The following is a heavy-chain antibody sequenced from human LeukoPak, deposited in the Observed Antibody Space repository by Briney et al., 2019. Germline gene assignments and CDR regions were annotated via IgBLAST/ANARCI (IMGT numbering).Heavy chain of an antibody. V-gene: IGHV3-23*01. CDR3: ARADGTILDY. CDR1: GFTFSSYA. Sequence: GGSLRLSCAASGFTFSSYAMSWVRQAPGKGLEWVSAISGSGGSTYYADSVKGRFTISRDNAKNSLYLQMNSLRAEDTAVYYCARADGTILDYWGQGTLVTVSS. CDR2: ISGSGGST. D-gene: IGHD1-7*01. J-gene: IGHJ4*02.